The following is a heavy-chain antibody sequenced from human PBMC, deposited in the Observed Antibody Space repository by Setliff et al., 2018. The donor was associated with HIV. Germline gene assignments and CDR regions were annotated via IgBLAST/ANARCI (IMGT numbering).Heavy chain of an antibody. Sequence: GGSLRLSCAASGCTFDDYGFNWVRQAPGKGLEWVSGINYNGDSTGYADPVKGRFTISRDNAKNYLYLQMNSLRVDDTALYYCARGRGRLGAPTAADFDSWGPGNLVTVSS. CDR3: ARGRGRLGAPTAADFDS. CDR2: INYNGDST. CDR1: GCTFDDYG. J-gene: IGHJ4*02. V-gene: IGHV3-20*04. D-gene: IGHD1-26*01.